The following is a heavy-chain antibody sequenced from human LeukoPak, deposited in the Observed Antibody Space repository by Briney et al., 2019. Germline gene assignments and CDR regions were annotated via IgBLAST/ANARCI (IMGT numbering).Heavy chain of an antibody. J-gene: IGHJ4*02. V-gene: IGHV3-23*01. D-gene: IGHD6-13*01. CDR2: ISGSGGST. CDR1: GFTFSSYA. CDR3: AKDPHCYSSSVGYSSSWYGEDYFDY. Sequence: GGSLRLSCAASGFTFSSYAMSWVRQAPGKGLEWVSAISGSGGSTYYADSVKGRFTISRDNSKNTLYLQMNSLRAEDTAVYYCAKDPHCYSSSVGYSSSWYGEDYFDYWGQGTLVTVSS.